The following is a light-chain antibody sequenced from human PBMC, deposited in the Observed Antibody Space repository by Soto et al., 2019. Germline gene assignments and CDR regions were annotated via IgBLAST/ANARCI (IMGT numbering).Light chain of an antibody. Sequence: QSVLTQPPSVSGAPGQRVTISCTGSSSNIGAGYDVYWYQQLPGTAPKLLIYGNSNRPSGVPDRFSGSKSGTSASLAITGLQAEDEADYYCQSYDSSLSGRGGVFGGGTKVTVL. J-gene: IGLJ2*01. CDR1: SSNIGAGYD. V-gene: IGLV1-40*01. CDR2: GNS. CDR3: QSYDSSLSGRGGV.